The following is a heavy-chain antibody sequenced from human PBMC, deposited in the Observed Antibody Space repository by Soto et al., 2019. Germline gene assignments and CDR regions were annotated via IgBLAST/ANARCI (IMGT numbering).Heavy chain of an antibody. CDR3: ARDRAPMNYYYNGMDV. Sequence: GSLRLSCAASGFTFSSYDMHWVRQATGKGLEWVSAIGTAGDTYYPGSVKGRFTISRENAKNSLYLQMNSLRAEDTAVYYCARDRAPMNYYYNGMDVWGQGTTVTVSS. CDR1: GFTFSSYD. CDR2: IGTAGDT. J-gene: IGHJ6*02. V-gene: IGHV3-13*01.